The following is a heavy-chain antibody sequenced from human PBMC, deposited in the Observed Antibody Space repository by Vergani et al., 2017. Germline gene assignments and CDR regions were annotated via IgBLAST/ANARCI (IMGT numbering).Heavy chain of an antibody. J-gene: IGHJ4*02. CDR2: ISYDGSNK. CDR1: GFTFSSYA. Sequence: QVQLVESGGGVVQPGRSLRLSCAASGFTFSSYAMHWVRQAPGKGLEWVAVISYDGSNKYYADSVKGRFTISRDNSKNTLYLQMNSLRAEDTAVYYCAKQGKIAAAGRGAFDYWGQGTLVTVSS. D-gene: IGHD6-13*01. CDR3: AKQGKIAAAGRGAFDY. V-gene: IGHV3-30-3*02.